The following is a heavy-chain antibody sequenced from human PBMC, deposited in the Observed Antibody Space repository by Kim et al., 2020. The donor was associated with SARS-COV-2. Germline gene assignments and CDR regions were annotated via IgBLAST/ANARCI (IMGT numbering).Heavy chain of an antibody. CDR3: ARGGITIFGVVNAIDY. J-gene: IGHJ4*02. V-gene: IGHV4-59*09. D-gene: IGHD3-3*01. Sequence: SLKSRVTISVDPSKNQFSLKLSSVTAADTAVYYCARGGITIFGVVNAIDYWGQGTLVTVSS.